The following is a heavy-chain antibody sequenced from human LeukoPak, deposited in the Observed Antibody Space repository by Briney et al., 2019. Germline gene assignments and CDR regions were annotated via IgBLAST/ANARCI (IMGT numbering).Heavy chain of an antibody. D-gene: IGHD5-18*01. CDR1: GFRFDNHW. CDR2: IKEDGNEK. CDR3: ARGAYSPFDY. V-gene: IGHV3-7*01. Sequence: PGGSPRLSCAASGFRFDNHWMTWVRQAPGKGLEWVANIKEDGNEKYYVDSAKGRFTISRDNAKNSLYLQMNSLRAEDTAVYYCARGAYSPFDYWGQRTLVTVSS. J-gene: IGHJ4*02.